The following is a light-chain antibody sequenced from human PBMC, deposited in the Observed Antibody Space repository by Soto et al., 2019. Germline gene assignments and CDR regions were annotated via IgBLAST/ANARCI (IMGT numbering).Light chain of an antibody. CDR3: SSYTSINSRV. CDR1: SRDIGNYNY. CDR2: EVS. Sequence: QSALTQPASVSGSPGQSITISCTGTSRDIGNYNYVSWYQHHPGKAPKLIIYEVSNRPSGVSNRFSGSKSGNTASLTISGLQAEDEADYHCSSYTSINSRVFGTGTKLTVL. V-gene: IGLV2-14*01. J-gene: IGLJ1*01.